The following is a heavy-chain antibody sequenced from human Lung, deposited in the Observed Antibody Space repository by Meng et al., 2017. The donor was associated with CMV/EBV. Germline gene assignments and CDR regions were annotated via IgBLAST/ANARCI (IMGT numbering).Heavy chain of an antibody. CDR2: INPNSGGT. D-gene: IGHD2/OR15-2a*01. CDR3: ARGGLSTALPEAPSSSSIDN. V-gene: IGHV1-2*02. J-gene: IGHJ4*02. Sequence: ASVXVSCQASGYTFTGYFMHWVRQAPGQGLEWMGWINPNSGGTNYAQKFQGRVIMTWDTSISSAYMQLSRLTSNDTAVFYCARGGLSTALPEAPSSSSIDNWGQGTRVTGAS. CDR1: GYTFTGYF.